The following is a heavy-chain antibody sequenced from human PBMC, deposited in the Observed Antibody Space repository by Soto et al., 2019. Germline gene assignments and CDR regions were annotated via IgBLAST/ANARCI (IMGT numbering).Heavy chain of an antibody. V-gene: IGHV4-39*01. CDR2: FYSAGKT. CDR1: GDSISRSANY. CDR3: AKHPFNPLVTPYWYFAV. J-gene: IGHJ2*01. Sequence: QLLLQESGPGLVKASETLSLTCTVSGDSISRSANYWGWVRQSPGRGLEWIGSFYSAGKTYFNPSLRSRVALSAYTSKNELSLRLSSVSATDTATYFCAKHPFNPLVTPYWYFAVWGRGILVAVS. D-gene: IGHD3-16*02.